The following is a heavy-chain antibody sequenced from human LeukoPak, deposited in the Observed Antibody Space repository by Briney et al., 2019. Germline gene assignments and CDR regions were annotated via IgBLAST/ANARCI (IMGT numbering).Heavy chain of an antibody. Sequence: GRSLRLSCAASGFTFSSYVMHWVRQAPGKGLEWVAIISYDGSNEYYADSVKGRFTISRDNAKNSLYLQMNSLRAEDTAEYFCARDSRAVAADFDYWGQGTLVTVSS. CDR2: ISYDGSNE. CDR3: ARDSRAVAADFDY. CDR1: GFTFSSYV. V-gene: IGHV3-30*04. J-gene: IGHJ4*02. D-gene: IGHD6-19*01.